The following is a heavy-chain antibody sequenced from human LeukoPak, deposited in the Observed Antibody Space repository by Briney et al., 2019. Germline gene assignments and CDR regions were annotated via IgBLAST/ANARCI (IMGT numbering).Heavy chain of an antibody. J-gene: IGHJ6*03. V-gene: IGHV3-21*01. CDR3: AREGTMVRGVLGYYYYYYMDV. D-gene: IGHD3-10*01. CDR2: ISSSSSYI. Sequence: GGSLRLSCAASGFTFSSCSMNWVRQAPGKGLEWVSSISSSSSYIYYADSVKGRFTISRDNAKNSLYLQMNSLRAEDTAVYYCAREGTMVRGVLGYYYYYYMDVWGKGTTVTASS. CDR1: GFTFSSCS.